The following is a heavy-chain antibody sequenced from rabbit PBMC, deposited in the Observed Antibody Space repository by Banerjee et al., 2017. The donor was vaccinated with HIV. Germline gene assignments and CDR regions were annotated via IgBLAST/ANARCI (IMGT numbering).Heavy chain of an antibody. CDR2: IYAGSSDST. V-gene: IGHV1S45*01. J-gene: IGHJ4*01. CDR3: ARDGAGYAGYGYAHL. D-gene: IGHD6-1*01. Sequence: QEQLVESGGGLVQPEGSLTLTCRASGIDFSSNAMCWVRQAPGKGLEWIACIYAGSSDSTYYASWAKGRFTISSTSSSTVTLQMTSLTAADTATYFCARDGAGYAGYGYAHLWGPGTLVTVS. CDR1: GIDFSSNA.